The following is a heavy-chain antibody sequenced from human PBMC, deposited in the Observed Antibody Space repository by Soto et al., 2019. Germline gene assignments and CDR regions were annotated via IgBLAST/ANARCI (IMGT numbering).Heavy chain of an antibody. CDR3: ARHRGAGPRWIQLWPGGDYYYGMDV. V-gene: IGHV4-39*01. CDR2: IYYSGST. Sequence: SETQSLTCTVSGGYIRSSSYYWGWIHQPPGKGLEWIGSIYYSGSTYYNPSLKSRVTISVDTSKNQFSLKLSSVTAADTAVYYCARHRGAGPRWIQLWPGGDYYYGMDVWGQGTTVTVSS. D-gene: IGHD5-18*01. CDR1: GGYIRSSSYY. J-gene: IGHJ6*02.